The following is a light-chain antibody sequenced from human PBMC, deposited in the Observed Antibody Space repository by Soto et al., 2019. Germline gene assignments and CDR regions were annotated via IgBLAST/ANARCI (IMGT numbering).Light chain of an antibody. CDR2: ENY. J-gene: IGLJ2*01. CDR1: ASNIGNNY. Sequence: QSVLTQPPSVSAGPGQKVTISCSGGASNIGNNYVSWYQQLPGTAPKLLIYENYERPSGIPDRFSGSKSGTSATLGITGLQTGDEADYYCGAWDNSLTGGVFGGGTKVTVL. V-gene: IGLV1-51*02. CDR3: GAWDNSLTGGV.